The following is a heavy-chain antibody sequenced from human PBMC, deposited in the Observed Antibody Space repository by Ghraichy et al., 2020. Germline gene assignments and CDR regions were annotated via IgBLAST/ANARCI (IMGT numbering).Heavy chain of an antibody. Sequence: SETLSLTCTVSGGSISSYYWSWVRQPPGKGLEWIGYIYYSGTTEYNPSLKSRVTLSVDTSKNQFSLKLTSMTAADTAVYFCARGLRQLLDSWGRGTLVTVSS. CDR3: ARGLRQLLDS. V-gene: IGHV4-59*01. D-gene: IGHD3-16*01. J-gene: IGHJ4*02. CDR1: GGSISSYY. CDR2: IYYSGTT.